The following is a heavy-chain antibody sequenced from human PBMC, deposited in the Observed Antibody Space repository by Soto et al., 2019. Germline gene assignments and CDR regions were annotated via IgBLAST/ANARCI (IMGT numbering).Heavy chain of an antibody. D-gene: IGHD3-3*01. CDR3: AGLTYYDFWSGYWRSWFDP. CDR2: IYHSGST. J-gene: IGHJ5*02. Sequence: SETLSLTCAVSGGSISSSNWWSWVRQPPGKGLEWIGEIYHSGSTNYNPSLKSRVTISVDKSKNQFSLKLSSVTAADTAAYYCAGLTYYDFWSGYWRSWFDPWGQGALVTVSS. V-gene: IGHV4-4*02. CDR1: GGSISSSNW.